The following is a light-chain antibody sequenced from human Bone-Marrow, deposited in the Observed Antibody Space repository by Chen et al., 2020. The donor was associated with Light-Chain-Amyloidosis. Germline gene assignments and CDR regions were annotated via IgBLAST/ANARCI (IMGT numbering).Light chain of an antibody. J-gene: IGKJ2*01. CDR2: DTS. CDR3: QQCDNIPYT. V-gene: IGKV1-33*01. CDR1: QDISSS. Sequence: DIQMTQSPSSLSASVGDRVTITCQASQDISSSLNWYQQKQGEAPKLLIYDTSILETGVPSRFRGSGYGTHFTFTISSLQYEDFATYYCQQCDNIPYTFGQGTKLEIK.